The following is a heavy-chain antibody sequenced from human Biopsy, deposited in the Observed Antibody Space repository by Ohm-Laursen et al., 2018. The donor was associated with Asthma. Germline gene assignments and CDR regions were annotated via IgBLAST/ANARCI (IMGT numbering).Heavy chain of an antibody. CDR1: GYTFTDYS. CDR2: INPNSGDT. V-gene: IGHV1-2*06. Sequence: SVKVSCKASGYTFTDYSIHWVRQAPGQGLEWMGRINPNSGDTKYAQRFQGRVTVTRDRSISTAYMELSRLRSDDTAVYYCARDGGYCSGGTCPSWFDPWGQGTLVIVSS. CDR3: ARDGGYCSGGTCPSWFDP. J-gene: IGHJ5*02. D-gene: IGHD2-15*01.